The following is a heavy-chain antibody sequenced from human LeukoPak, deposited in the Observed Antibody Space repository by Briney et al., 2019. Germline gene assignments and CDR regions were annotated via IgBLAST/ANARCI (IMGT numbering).Heavy chain of an antibody. V-gene: IGHV6-1*01. D-gene: IGHD3-10*01. CDR3: ARDEYYYGSGSYNYGVDV. CDR1: GDSVSSNSAA. CDR2: TYYRSKWYN. J-gene: IGHJ6*02. Sequence: SQTLSLTCAISGDSVSSNSAAWNWIRQSPSRGLEWLGRTYYRSKWYNDYAVSVKSRITINPDTSKNQFSLQLNSVTPEDTAVYYCARDEYYYGSGSYNYGVDVWGQGTTVTVSS.